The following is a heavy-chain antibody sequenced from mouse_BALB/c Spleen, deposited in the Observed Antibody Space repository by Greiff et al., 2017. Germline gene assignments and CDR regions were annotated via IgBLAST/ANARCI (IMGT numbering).Heavy chain of an antibody. CDR2: ISSGGST. CDR3: ARELRPFDY. CDR1: GFTFSSYA. D-gene: IGHD1-2*01. J-gene: IGHJ2*01. Sequence: EVQRVESGGGLVKPGGSLKLSCAASGFTFSSYAMSWVRQTPEKRLEWVASISSGGSTYYPDSVKGRFTISRDNARNILYLQMSSLRSEDTAMYYCARELRPFDYWGQGTTLTVSS. V-gene: IGHV5-6-5*01.